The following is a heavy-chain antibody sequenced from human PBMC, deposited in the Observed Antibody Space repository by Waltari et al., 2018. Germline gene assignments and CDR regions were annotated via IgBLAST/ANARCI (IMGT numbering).Heavy chain of an antibody. CDR3: ARAENWNYMGGLDY. Sequence: QVQLVQSGAEVKKPGASVTVSCKASGYTFTSYYMHWVRQAPGQGLEWMGGIIPIFGTANYAQKFQGRVTITADESTSTAYMELSSLRSEDTAVYYCARAENWNYMGGLDYWGQGTLVTVSS. CDR2: IIPIFGTA. J-gene: IGHJ4*02. V-gene: IGHV1-69*01. D-gene: IGHD1-7*01. CDR1: GYTFTSYY.